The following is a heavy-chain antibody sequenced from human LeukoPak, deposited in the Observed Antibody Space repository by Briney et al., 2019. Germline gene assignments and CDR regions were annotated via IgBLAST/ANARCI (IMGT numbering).Heavy chain of an antibody. CDR2: ISSSSSYI. Sequence: PGGSLRLSCAASGFTFSSYSMNWVRQAPGKGLEWVSSISSSSSYIYYADSVKGRFTISRDNAKNSLYLQMNSLRAEDTAVYYCARDGIPWYYFDYWGQGTLVTVSS. CDR1: GFTFSSYS. D-gene: IGHD2-8*02. J-gene: IGHJ4*02. CDR3: ARDGIPWYYFDY. V-gene: IGHV3-21*01.